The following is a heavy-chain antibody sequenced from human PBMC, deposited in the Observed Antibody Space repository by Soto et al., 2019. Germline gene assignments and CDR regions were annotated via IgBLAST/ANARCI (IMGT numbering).Heavy chain of an antibody. CDR3: ARGGLHPVRSGYYGMDV. CDR2: ISAYNGNT. CDR1: GYTFTSYG. Sequence: PSVKVSCKASGYTFTSYGISWVRQAPGQGLEWMGWISAYNGNTNYAQKLQGRVTMTTDTSTSTAYMELRSLRSDDTAVYYCARGGLHPVRSGYYGMDVWGQGTTVTV. D-gene: IGHD4-4*01. V-gene: IGHV1-18*04. J-gene: IGHJ6*02.